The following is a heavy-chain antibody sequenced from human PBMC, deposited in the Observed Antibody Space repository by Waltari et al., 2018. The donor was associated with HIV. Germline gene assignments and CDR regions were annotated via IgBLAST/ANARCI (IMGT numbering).Heavy chain of an antibody. D-gene: IGHD5-18*01. V-gene: IGHV3-33*01. J-gene: IGHJ4*02. CDR2: IYYDGSKK. Sequence: QVQLVASGVDVVQPGRSMVLSCAASGFNFQNFAMNWVRQAPGKGLEWVGNIYYDGSKKFYGDSVRGRFTISRDNSKQILYLQMNSLRVEDTALYYCARDYNYAPDYWGQGTLVVVSS. CDR1: GFNFQNFA. CDR3: ARDYNYAPDY.